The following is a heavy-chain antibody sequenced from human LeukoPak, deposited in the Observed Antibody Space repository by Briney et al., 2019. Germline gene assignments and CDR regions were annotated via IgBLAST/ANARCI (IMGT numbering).Heavy chain of an antibody. CDR1: GFTFSSYS. CDR3: ARVLAAAGTSDY. V-gene: IGHV3-21*01. CDR2: ISSSSSYI. Sequence: GGSLRLSCAASGFTFSSYSMNWVRQAPGKGLEWVSSISSSSSYIYYADSVKGRFTISRDNAKNSLYLQMNSLRAEDTAVYYCARVLAAAGTSDYWGQGTLVTVTS. J-gene: IGHJ4*02. D-gene: IGHD6-13*01.